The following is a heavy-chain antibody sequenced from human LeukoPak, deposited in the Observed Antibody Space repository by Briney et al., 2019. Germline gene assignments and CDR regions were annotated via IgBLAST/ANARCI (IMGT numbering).Heavy chain of an antibody. Sequence: ASVKVSCKASGYTFTSYDFNWVRQATGQRPEWMGWMSPNSGDTGYAQKFQDGVTMTRNTSISTAYMELSSLRSDDTAVYYCARGPPNWGYDYWGPGTLVTVSS. CDR1: GYTFTSYD. CDR3: ARGPPNWGYDY. CDR2: MSPNSGDT. V-gene: IGHV1-8*01. D-gene: IGHD7-27*01. J-gene: IGHJ4*02.